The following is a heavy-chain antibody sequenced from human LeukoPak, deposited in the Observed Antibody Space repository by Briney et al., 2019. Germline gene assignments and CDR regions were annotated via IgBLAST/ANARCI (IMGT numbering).Heavy chain of an antibody. J-gene: IGHJ4*02. CDR1: GGSIRSYY. CDR2: MYYSGRT. Sequence: SETLSLTCSISGGSIRSYYWNWIRQPPGKGLQWIGYMYYSGRTNYNPSLQSRVTISVDTSKSQFSLKLSSVTAADTAVYFCARATYYSSSSLAPVFDFWGQGTLVTVSS. D-gene: IGHD6-13*01. CDR3: ARATYYSSSSLAPVFDF. V-gene: IGHV4-59*01.